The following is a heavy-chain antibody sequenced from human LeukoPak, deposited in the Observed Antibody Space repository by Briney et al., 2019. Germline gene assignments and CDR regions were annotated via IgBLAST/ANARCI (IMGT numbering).Heavy chain of an antibody. Sequence: GGSLRLSCAASGLTVSSNYMSWVRQAPGKGLEWVSVIYSGGSAYYADSVKGRFTISRDNSKNTLCLQMNSLRAEDTAVYYCARDIGYGMDVWGQGTTVTVSS. CDR2: IYSGGSA. D-gene: IGHD2-15*01. CDR3: ARDIGYGMDV. V-gene: IGHV3-53*01. J-gene: IGHJ6*02. CDR1: GLTVSSNY.